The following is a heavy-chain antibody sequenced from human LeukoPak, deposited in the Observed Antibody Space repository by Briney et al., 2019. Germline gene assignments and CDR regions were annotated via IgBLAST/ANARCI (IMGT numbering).Heavy chain of an antibody. CDR3: ARNPRRFDY. CDR2: IKQDGSEK. J-gene: IGHJ4*02. CDR1: GSTFSTYW. V-gene: IGHV3-7*01. Sequence: GGSLTLSCAASGSTFSTYWMSWVRQAPGKGQELVANIKQDGSEKYYVDSVKSRFTISRDNAKNSLYLQVNSLRAEDTAVYYCARNPRRFDYWGQGTLVTVSS.